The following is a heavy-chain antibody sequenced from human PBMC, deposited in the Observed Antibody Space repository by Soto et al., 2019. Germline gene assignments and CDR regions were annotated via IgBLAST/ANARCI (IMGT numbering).Heavy chain of an antibody. CDR2: INPSGGST. J-gene: IGHJ5*02. CDR1: GYTFTSYY. Sequence: GASVKVSCKASGYTFTSYYMHGVRQAPGQGLEWMGIINPSGGSTSYAQKFQGRVTMTRDTSTSTVYMELSSLRSEDTAVYYCASSMAWVSWFDPWGQGTLVTVSS. CDR3: ASSMAWVSWFDP. D-gene: IGHD3-16*01. V-gene: IGHV1-46*01.